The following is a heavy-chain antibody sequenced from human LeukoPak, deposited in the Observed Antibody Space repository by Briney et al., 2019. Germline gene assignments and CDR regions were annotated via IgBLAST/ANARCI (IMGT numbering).Heavy chain of an antibody. V-gene: IGHV1-69*05. Sequence: SVNVSCKASGGTFSIYAISWVRQPPGQGLEWMGRIIPIFGTANYSQKFHGRVPITTDESTSTAYMELSSLRSEDTAVYYCAINSGIAVAGDYYYMDVWGKGTTVTVSS. CDR3: AINSGIAVAGDYYYMDV. J-gene: IGHJ6*03. CDR2: IIPIFGTA. D-gene: IGHD6-19*01. CDR1: GGTFSIYA.